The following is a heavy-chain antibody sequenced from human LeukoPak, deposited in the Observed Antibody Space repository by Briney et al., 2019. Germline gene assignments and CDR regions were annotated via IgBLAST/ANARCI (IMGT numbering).Heavy chain of an antibody. Sequence: GESPKISCKGSGYSFTSYWIGWVRQMPGKGLECMGIIYPGDSDTRYSLSFQGQVTISADKSISTAYLQWSSLKASDTAMYYCARLSSSGWRGFDYWGQGTLVTVSS. CDR3: ARLSSSGWRGFDY. CDR2: IYPGDSDT. J-gene: IGHJ4*02. D-gene: IGHD6-19*01. V-gene: IGHV5-51*01. CDR1: GYSFTSYW.